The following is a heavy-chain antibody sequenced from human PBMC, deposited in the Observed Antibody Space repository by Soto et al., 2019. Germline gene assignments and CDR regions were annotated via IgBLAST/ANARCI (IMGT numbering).Heavy chain of an antibody. CDR1: GYTFTSYG. Sequence: ASVKVYCKAYGYTFTSYGISWVRQAPGQRLEWMGWISAYNGNTNYAQKLQGRVTMTTDTSTSTAYMELRSLRSDDTAVYYCARVSPHYYDSSGYYSPDYWGQGTLVTVS. D-gene: IGHD3-22*01. V-gene: IGHV1-18*01. CDR2: ISAYNGNT. CDR3: ARVSPHYYDSSGYYSPDY. J-gene: IGHJ4*02.